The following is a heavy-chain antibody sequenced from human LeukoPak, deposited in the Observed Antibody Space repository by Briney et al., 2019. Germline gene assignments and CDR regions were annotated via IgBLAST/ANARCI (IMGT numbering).Heavy chain of an antibody. D-gene: IGHD3-3*01. V-gene: IGHV1-69*13. J-gene: IGHJ6*02. CDR3: ARGGGIFGVLTTAHYYGMDV. CDR2: INPIFRTS. Sequence: SVKVSCKASGGTFRSSAISWVRQAPGQGLEWMGGINPIFRTSNYAQKFEGRVTITADESTSTAYMELSSLKSEDTAVYYCARGGGIFGVLTTAHYYGMDVWGQGTTVIVAS. CDR1: GGTFRSSA.